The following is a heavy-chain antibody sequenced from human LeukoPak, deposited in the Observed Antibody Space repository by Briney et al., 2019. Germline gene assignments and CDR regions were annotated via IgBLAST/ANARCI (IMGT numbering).Heavy chain of an antibody. J-gene: IGHJ4*02. CDR2: ISTSGSDT. V-gene: IGHV3-11*06. CDR3: ARVGLIAAAGTPDY. D-gene: IGHD6-13*01. Sequence: GGSLRLSCAASGFTISDYYMSWIRQAPGKGLEWVSYISTSGSDTYYADSVKGRFTTSRDNAKSSLYLQMNSLRAEDTAVYYCARVGLIAAAGTPDYWGQGTLVTVSS. CDR1: GFTISDYY.